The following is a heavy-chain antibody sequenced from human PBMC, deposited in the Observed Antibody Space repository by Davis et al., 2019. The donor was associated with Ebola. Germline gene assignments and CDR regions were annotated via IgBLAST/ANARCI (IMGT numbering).Heavy chain of an antibody. V-gene: IGHV1-18*01. Sequence: ASVQVSCKASGYTFTSYGISWVRQAPGQGLEWMGWISAYNGNTNYAQKLQGRVTMTTDTSTSTAYMELSSLRSEDTAVYYCARRVGARSGFDYWGQGSLVTVSS. D-gene: IGHD1-26*01. J-gene: IGHJ4*02. CDR1: GYTFTSYG. CDR3: ARRVGARSGFDY. CDR2: ISAYNGNT.